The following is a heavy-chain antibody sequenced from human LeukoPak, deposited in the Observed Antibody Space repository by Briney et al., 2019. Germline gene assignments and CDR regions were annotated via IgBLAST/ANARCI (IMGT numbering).Heavy chain of an antibody. CDR2: ISWDGGST. Sequence: PGGSLRLSCAASGFTFDDYAMHWVRQAPGKGLEWVSLISWDGGSTYYADSVKGRFTISRDNSKNSLYLQMNSLRAEDTALYYCAKDIHGRGYSGYTDYWGQGTLVTVSS. V-gene: IGHV3-43D*03. CDR3: AKDIHGRGYSGYTDY. CDR1: GFTFDDYA. D-gene: IGHD5-12*01. J-gene: IGHJ4*02.